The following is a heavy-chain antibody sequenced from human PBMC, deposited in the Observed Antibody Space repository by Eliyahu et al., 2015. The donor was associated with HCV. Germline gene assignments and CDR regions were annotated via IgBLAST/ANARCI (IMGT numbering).Heavy chain of an antibody. J-gene: IGHJ1*01. CDR2: IYSGGST. Sequence: EVQLVESGGGLIQPGGSLRLSCAASGFTVSSNYMSWVRQAPGKGLEWVSVIYSGGSTYYADSVKGRFTISRDNSKNTLYLQMNSLRAEDTAVYYCARVGADYYDSSGYSRGMEYFQHWGQGTLVTVSS. CDR1: GFTVSSNY. D-gene: IGHD3-22*01. CDR3: ARVGADYYDSSGYSRGMEYFQH. V-gene: IGHV3-53*01.